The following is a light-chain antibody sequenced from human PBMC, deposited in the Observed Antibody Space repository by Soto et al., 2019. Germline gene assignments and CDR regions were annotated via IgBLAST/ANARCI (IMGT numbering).Light chain of an antibody. V-gene: IGKV3-15*01. Sequence: EIVMTQSAATLSVSPGERATLSCRASQSVSSNLAWYQQKPGQAPRLLIYDASTRTTGGPARFSGSGSGTEFTLTISSLQSEDFAVYYCQQYNNWPPTFGQGTKVDIK. CDR2: DAS. CDR3: QQYNNWPPT. CDR1: QSVSSN. J-gene: IGKJ1*01.